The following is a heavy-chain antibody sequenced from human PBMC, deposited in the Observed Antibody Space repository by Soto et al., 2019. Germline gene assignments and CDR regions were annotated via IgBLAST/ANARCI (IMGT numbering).Heavy chain of an antibody. CDR3: ARGVGATFHYYYYGMDV. J-gene: IGHJ6*02. CDR2: IYYSGST. V-gene: IGHV4-39*01. D-gene: IGHD1-26*01. Sequence: SETLSLTCTVSGGSISSSSYYWGWIRQPPGKGLEWIGSIYYSGSTCYNPSLKSRVTISVDTSKNQFSLKLSSVTAADTAVYYCARGVGATFHYYYYGMDVWGQGTTVTVSS. CDR1: GGSISSSSYY.